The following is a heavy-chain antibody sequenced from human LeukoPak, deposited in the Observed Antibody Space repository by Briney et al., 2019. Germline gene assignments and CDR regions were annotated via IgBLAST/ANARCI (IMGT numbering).Heavy chain of an antibody. J-gene: IGHJ4*02. D-gene: IGHD3-3*01. CDR2: LHHSGNI. Sequence: ASGTLSLTCAVSGASVTTSLRCNWVRQSPGKGLEWIGELHHSGNIIHNPSLKTRVSMSVDKSKNQYSLTLHSVTAADTGIYYCAGRVRFLEWDWGPGTPVTVSA. CDR3: AGRVRFLEWD. CDR1: GASVTTSLR. V-gene: IGHV4-4*02.